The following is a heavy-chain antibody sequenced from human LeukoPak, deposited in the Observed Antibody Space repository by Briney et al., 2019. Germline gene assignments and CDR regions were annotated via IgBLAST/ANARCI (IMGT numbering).Heavy chain of an antibody. Sequence: GGSLRLSCAVSGFTVSTNHMSWVRQAPGKGLEWVSVIYSGGSTYYADSVKGRFTISRDNSKNTLYLQMNSLRAEDTAVYYCASTYCSSTCCSYYYYYYMDVWGKGTTVTVSS. J-gene: IGHJ6*03. D-gene: IGHD2-2*01. CDR2: IYSGGST. CDR3: ASTYCSSTCCSYYYYYYMDV. CDR1: GFTVSTNH. V-gene: IGHV3-53*01.